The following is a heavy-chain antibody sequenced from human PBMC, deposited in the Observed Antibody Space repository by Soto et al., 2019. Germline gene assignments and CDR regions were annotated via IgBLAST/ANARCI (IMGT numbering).Heavy chain of an antibody. J-gene: IGHJ5*02. CDR3: ARQPFGVVKFCWFDP. CDR1: GGSISSSSYY. D-gene: IGHD3-3*01. CDR2: IYYSGST. V-gene: IGHV4-39*01. Sequence: SETLSLTCTVSGGSISSSSYYWGWIRQPPGKGLEWIGSIYYSGSTYYNPSLKSRVTISVDTSKNQFSLKLSSVTAADTAVYYCARQPFGVVKFCWFDPWGQGTLVTVSS.